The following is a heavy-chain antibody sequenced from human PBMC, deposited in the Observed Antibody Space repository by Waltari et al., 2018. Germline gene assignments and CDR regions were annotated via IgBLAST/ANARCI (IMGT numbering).Heavy chain of an antibody. CDR3: ARDGWEDYYCYGMDV. D-gene: IGHD1-26*01. CDR1: GGTFSSYA. J-gene: IGHJ6*02. V-gene: IGHV1-69*04. Sequence: QFQLLQSGAEVKNPGSSVKVSCKACGGTFSSYAISWVRQAPGQGIEWIERINRIEERATKRQKYEGRGTITADKSTSTAYRERSSLRSEETAVYYGARDGWEDYYCYGMDVWGQGTTVTVSS. CDR2: INRIEERA.